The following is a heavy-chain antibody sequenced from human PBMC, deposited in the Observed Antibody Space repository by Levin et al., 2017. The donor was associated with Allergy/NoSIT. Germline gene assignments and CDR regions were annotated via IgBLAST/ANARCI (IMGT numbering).Heavy chain of an antibody. V-gene: IGHV3-53*01. J-gene: IGHJ4*02. Sequence: ASVKVSCAASGFSVSNHYMTWVRQGPGKGLECVSVIYSDGSTYYADSVRGRFTISRDSFRNTLSRQMNSLRDDDTAVYYCTKGHYSGVYQWGQGTLVTVSS. CDR1: GFSVSNHY. CDR2: IYSDGST. D-gene: IGHD2-2*01. CDR3: TKGHYSGVYQ.